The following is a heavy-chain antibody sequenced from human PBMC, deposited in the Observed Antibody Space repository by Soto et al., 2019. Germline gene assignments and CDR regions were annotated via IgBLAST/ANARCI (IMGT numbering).Heavy chain of an antibody. CDR1: GGSISSSNW. CDR3: ASYIAVAGLDNWFDP. V-gene: IGHV4-4*02. Sequence: PSETLSLTCAVSGGSISSSNWWSWVRQPPGKGLEWIGEIYHSGSTNYNPSLKSRVTISVDKSKNQFSLKLSSVTAADTAVYYCASYIAVAGLDNWFDPGGQGTLVTVSS. D-gene: IGHD6-19*01. CDR2: IYHSGST. J-gene: IGHJ5*02.